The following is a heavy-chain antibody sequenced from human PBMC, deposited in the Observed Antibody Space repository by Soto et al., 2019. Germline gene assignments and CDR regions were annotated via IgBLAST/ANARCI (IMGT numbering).Heavy chain of an antibody. CDR2: IGGSDGIA. CDR3: AKDSGYGAFDG. Sequence: GGSLRLSCAASGFTFSSYAMNWVRQAPGKGLEWVSSIGGSDGIANNADSVKGRFTISRDNSKNTLYLQMNSLRADDTAVYYCAKDSGYGAFDGWGQGTLVTVSS. D-gene: IGHD6-13*01. CDR1: GFTFSSYA. J-gene: IGHJ4*02. V-gene: IGHV3-23*01.